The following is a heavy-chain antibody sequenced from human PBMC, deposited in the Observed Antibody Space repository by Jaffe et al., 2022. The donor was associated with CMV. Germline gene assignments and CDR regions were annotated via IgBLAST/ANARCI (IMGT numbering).Heavy chain of an antibody. J-gene: IGHJ3*02. CDR2: IWFDGSKK. Sequence: QVQLVESGGGVVQPGRSLRLSCAASGFSFSSYAMHWVRQAPGKGLEWVAVIWFDGSKKYYVDSVKGRFSISRDNSNNTLYLQMNNLRAEDTAVYYCARGGIRGGSTDDASDMWGQGTMVTVSS. CDR1: GFSFSSYA. V-gene: IGHV3-33*01. CDR3: ARGGIRGGSTDDASDM. D-gene: IGHD3-10*01.